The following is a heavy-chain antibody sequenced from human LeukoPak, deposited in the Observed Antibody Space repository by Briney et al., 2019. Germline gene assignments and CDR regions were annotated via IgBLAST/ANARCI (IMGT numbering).Heavy chain of an antibody. CDR3: ANSGGFGHHYYYGMDV. Sequence: GGSLRLSCAASGFTFSDYYMSWIRQAPGKGLEWVSYISSSGSTIYYADSVKGRFTISRDNAKNSLYLQMNSLRAEDTAVYYCANSGGFGHHYYYGMDVWGQGTTVTVSS. V-gene: IGHV3-11*01. J-gene: IGHJ6*02. CDR2: ISSSGSTI. CDR1: GFTFSDYY. D-gene: IGHD3-10*01.